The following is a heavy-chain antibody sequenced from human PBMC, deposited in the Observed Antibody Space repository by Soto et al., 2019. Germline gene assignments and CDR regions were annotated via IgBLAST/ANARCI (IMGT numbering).Heavy chain of an antibody. J-gene: IGHJ3*02. CDR1: GGTFSSYT. Sequence: QVQLVQSGAEVKKPGSSVKVSCKASGGTFSSYTISWVRQAPGQGLEWMGRIIPILGIANYAQKFQGRVTITADKSTSTAYMELSRLRSEDTAVYYCARDRPCGGDCYHPGGDAFDIWGQGTMVTVSS. CDR3: ARDRPCGGDCYHPGGDAFDI. V-gene: IGHV1-69*08. D-gene: IGHD2-21*02. CDR2: IIPILGIA.